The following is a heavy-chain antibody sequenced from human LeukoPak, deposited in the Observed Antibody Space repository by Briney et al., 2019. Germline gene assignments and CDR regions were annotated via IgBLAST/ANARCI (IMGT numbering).Heavy chain of an antibody. CDR1: GYTFTSYG. CDR2: ISTYNYNT. Sequence: GASVTVSCKTSGYTFTSYGVSWVRQAPGQRLGWMGWISTYNYNTNYAQKFRGRVTLTKDTSTSTVYMELRSLRFDDTAIYYCARQVDTSMALPDYWGQGTLVTVSS. J-gene: IGHJ4*02. D-gene: IGHD5-18*01. CDR3: ARQVDTSMALPDY. V-gene: IGHV1-18*01.